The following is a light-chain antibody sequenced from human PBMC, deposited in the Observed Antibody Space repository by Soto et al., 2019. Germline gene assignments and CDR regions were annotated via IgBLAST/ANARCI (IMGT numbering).Light chain of an antibody. CDR2: EVS. Sequence: QSVLTQPASVSGSPGQSITISCTGTGSDVGGYNYVSWYQQHSGKAPKLMIYEVSYRPSGVSNRFSGSKSGNTASLTISGLQAEDEADYYCSSYTSSSTYVFGTGTKVTVL. CDR1: GSDVGGYNY. CDR3: SSYTSSSTYV. V-gene: IGLV2-14*01. J-gene: IGLJ1*01.